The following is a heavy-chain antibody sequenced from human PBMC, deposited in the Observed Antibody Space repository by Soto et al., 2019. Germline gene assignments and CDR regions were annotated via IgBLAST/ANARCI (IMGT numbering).Heavy chain of an antibody. CDR3: ARAWRQWLDDAFDI. J-gene: IGHJ3*02. V-gene: IGHV3-11*01. Sequence: QVQLVESGGGLVKPGGSLRLSCAASGFTFSDYYMSWIRKAPGKGLEWVSYISSSGSIKYYADSVKGRFTISRDNAKNSLYLQMNSLRAEDTAVYYCARAWRQWLDDAFDIWGQGTMVAVSS. D-gene: IGHD6-19*01. CDR2: ISSSGSIK. CDR1: GFTFSDYY.